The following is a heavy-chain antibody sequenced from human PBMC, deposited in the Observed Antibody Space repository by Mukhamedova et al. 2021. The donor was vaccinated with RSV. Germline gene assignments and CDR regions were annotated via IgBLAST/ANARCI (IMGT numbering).Heavy chain of an antibody. CDR3: ARRTHYYFVSSISFSFAY. V-gene: IGHV4-34*01. J-gene: IGHJ4*01. CDR1: Y. D-gene: IGHD3-22*01. Sequence: YMGWIRQPPGKGLEWIGEINHSGSTNYNPSLKSRVTISVDTSKNQFSLKLRSLTAADTAVYYCARRTHYYFVSSISFSFAYWGHGTLVT. CDR2: INHSGST.